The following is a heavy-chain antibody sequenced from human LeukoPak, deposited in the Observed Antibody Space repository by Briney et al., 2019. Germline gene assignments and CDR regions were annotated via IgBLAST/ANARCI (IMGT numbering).Heavy chain of an antibody. CDR2: ISSSGST. Sequence: SETLSLTCTVSRGSISASIRSYYWSWLRQPPGKGLEWIGYISSSGSTNDNPSLRSRVTISVDTSKSQFFLNLSSVSAADTAVYYCARVPLGYSGAYYFDYWGPGTLVTVSP. CDR3: ARVPLGYSGAYYFDY. V-gene: IGHV4-4*09. D-gene: IGHD5-12*01. J-gene: IGHJ4*02. CDR1: RGSISASIRSYY.